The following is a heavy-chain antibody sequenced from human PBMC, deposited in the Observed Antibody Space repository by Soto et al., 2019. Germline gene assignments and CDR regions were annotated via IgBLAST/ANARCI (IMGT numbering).Heavy chain of an antibody. CDR1: GFTFSHYE. Sequence: GGSLRLSCAAYGFTFSHYEMNWVRQAPGKGLEWVSHISTSGGTIYYADSVKGRFTISRDNGKNSLNLQMNSLRAEDTAVYYSARHGYYESRGYNSNYYSMDVRCPGTTVPVSS. CDR2: ISTSGGTI. CDR3: ARHGYYESRGYNSNYYSMDV. J-gene: IGHJ6*02. V-gene: IGHV3-48*03. D-gene: IGHD3-22*01.